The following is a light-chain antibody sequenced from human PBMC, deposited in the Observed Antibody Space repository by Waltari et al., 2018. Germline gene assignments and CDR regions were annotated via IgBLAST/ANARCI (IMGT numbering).Light chain of an antibody. CDR2: LGS. V-gene: IGKV2-28*01. CDR3: MQALQNPYT. Sequence: DIVMTQSPLSLPVTPGAPASIPCRSSQSLLHSNGYNYLEWYLQKPGQSPQLLIYLGSNRASGVPERFSGSVSGTDFTLKISRGEAEDVGAYYCMQALQNPYTFGQGTKLEIK. CDR1: QSLLHSNGYNY. J-gene: IGKJ2*01.